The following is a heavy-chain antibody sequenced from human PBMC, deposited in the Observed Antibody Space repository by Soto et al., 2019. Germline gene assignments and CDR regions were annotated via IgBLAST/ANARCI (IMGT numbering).Heavy chain of an antibody. D-gene: IGHD6-13*01. J-gene: IGHJ5*02. V-gene: IGHV4-59*08. CDR3: ATSSRWGWFDP. Sequence: QVQLQESGPGLVKPSETLSLTCTVSGGSISSYYCSWIRQPPGKGLEPIGYIYYSGSTNYNPSLKSRVTISVDTSKNQFSLKLSCVTAADTAVYHCATSSRWGWFDPWGKGTLVTVSS. CDR1: GGSISSYY. CDR2: IYYSGST.